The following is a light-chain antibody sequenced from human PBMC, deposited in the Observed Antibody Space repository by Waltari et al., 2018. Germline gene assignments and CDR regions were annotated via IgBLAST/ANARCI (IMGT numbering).Light chain of an antibody. CDR1: SSNIAING. J-gene: IGLJ3*02. CDR2: NND. CDR3: ATWYDNLKVL. Sequence: QSVLTQPASASGTPGQRVTISCSGSSSNIAINGVNWYQQIPGTAPKLLIYNNDQRPSGVPDRFSGSKSGSSASLAISVLQSEDEAVYYCATWYDNLKVLFCGGTKL. V-gene: IGLV1-44*01.